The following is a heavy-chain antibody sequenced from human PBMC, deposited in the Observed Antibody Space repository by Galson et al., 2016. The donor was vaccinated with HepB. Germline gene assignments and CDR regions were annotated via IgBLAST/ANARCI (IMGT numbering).Heavy chain of an antibody. Sequence: SLRLSCAASGFTFSSYAMSWVRQAPGKGLEWVSTISGSGATTYVADSVKGRFTMSRDNSKNTQYLQMNSLRVEDTAIYYCAKGGQWLLRGPGWFDPWGQGTLV. CDR2: ISGSGATT. J-gene: IGHJ5*02. CDR1: GFTFSSYA. V-gene: IGHV3-23*01. D-gene: IGHD6-19*01. CDR3: AKGGQWLLRGPGWFDP.